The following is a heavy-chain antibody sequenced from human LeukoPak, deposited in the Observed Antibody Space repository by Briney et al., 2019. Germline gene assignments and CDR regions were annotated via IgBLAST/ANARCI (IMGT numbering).Heavy chain of an antibody. CDR3: AKGSAVADLHFDY. CDR1: GFTFSTYS. Sequence: GGSLRLSSAASGFTFSTYSMNWVRQAPGKGLEWVSTITGSGDTTYYADSVKGRFTISRDNSKTSLYLQMNSLTVEDTAVYYCAKGSAVADLHFDYWGQGTLVTVSS. D-gene: IGHD6-19*01. J-gene: IGHJ4*02. V-gene: IGHV3-23*01. CDR2: ITGSGDTT.